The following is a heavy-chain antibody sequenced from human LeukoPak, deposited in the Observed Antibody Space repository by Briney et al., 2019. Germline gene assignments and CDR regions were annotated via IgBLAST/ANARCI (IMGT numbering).Heavy chain of an antibody. CDR1: GFTFNRNS. V-gene: IGHV3-21*01. D-gene: IGHD6-13*01. Sequence: GGSLRLSCSASGFTFNRNSMNWVRQASGKGLEWVSSISSSSSYIYYADSVKGRFIISRDNSKNTLYLQMNSLRAEDTAVYYCARNPVSPSIAAAGYYYYGMDVWGQGTTVTVSS. CDR2: ISSSSSYI. J-gene: IGHJ6*02. CDR3: ARNPVSPSIAAAGYYYYGMDV.